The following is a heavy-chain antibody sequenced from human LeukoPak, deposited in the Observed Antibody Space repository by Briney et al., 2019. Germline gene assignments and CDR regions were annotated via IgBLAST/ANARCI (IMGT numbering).Heavy chain of an antibody. D-gene: IGHD1-20*01. CDR3: ARRITGTTSDSFDY. CDR1: GGSINGYY. Sequence: PSETLSLTCTVSGGSINGYYWSWIRQPPGKGLEWIGYIHYSGSTNYNPSLKSRVTISVDTSKNQFSLKLSSVTAADTAVYYCARRITGTTSDSFDYWGQGTLVTVSS. V-gene: IGHV4-59*08. CDR2: IHYSGST. J-gene: IGHJ4*02.